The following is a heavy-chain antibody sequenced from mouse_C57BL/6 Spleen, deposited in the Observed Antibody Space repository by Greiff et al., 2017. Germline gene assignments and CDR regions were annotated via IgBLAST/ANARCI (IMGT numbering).Heavy chain of an antibody. CDR3: ARSESWFAY. J-gene: IGHJ3*01. CDR2: INPNNGGT. CDR1: GYTFTDYN. V-gene: IGHV1-18*01. Sequence: VQLQQSGPELVKPGASVKIPCKVSGYTFTDYNLDWVKQSHGTSLEWIGDINPNNGGTIYNQKFKGKATLTVDKSSSTAYMELRSLTSEDTAVYYCARSESWFAYWGQGTLVTVSA.